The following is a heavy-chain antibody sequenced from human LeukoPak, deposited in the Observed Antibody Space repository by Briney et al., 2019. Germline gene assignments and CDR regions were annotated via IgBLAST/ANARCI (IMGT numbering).Heavy chain of an antibody. CDR3: ARSSTPHFDY. Sequence: GGSLRLSCAASGFTFRSYSMNWVRQTPGKGLEWVSSISSSGSDIYYADSVKGRFTISRDNAKNSLYLQMNSLRAEDTAVYYCARSSTPHFDYWGQGTLVTVSS. CDR2: ISSSGSDI. J-gene: IGHJ4*02. D-gene: IGHD6-6*01. V-gene: IGHV3-21*01. CDR1: GFTFRSYS.